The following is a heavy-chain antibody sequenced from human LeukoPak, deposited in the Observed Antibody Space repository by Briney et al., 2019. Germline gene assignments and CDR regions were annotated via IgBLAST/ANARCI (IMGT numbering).Heavy chain of an antibody. D-gene: IGHD1-26*01. V-gene: IGHV4-30-4*02. CDR1: GGSISSGDYY. CDR2: IYYSGST. Sequence: PSETLSLTCTVSGGSISSGDYYWSWIRQPPGKGLEWIGYIYYSGSTYYNPSLKSRVTISVDTSKNQFSLKLTSVTAADTAVYYCARVRRYSGRSDVFDIWGQGTMVTVSS. CDR3: ARVRRYSGRSDVFDI. J-gene: IGHJ3*02.